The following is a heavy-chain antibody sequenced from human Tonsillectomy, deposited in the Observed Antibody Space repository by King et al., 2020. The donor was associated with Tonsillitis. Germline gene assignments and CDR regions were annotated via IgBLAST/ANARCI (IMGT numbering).Heavy chain of an antibody. Sequence: QLVQSGGGLVQPGRSLRLSCAASGFTFDDYAMHWVRQAPGKGLQWVSGIIWNSGRIGDGDSVKGRFTISRDNPKNSLYLQMNSLRAEDTALYYCTKGRGAVTSQNYGMNVWGQGTTVTVSS. D-gene: IGHD4-17*01. CDR2: IIWNSGRI. J-gene: IGHJ6*02. CDR1: GFTFDDYA. CDR3: TKGRGAVTSQNYGMNV. V-gene: IGHV3-9*01.